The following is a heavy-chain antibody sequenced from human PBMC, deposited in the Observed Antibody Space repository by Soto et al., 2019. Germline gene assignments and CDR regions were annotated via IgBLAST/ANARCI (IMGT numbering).Heavy chain of an antibody. CDR2: IYWDDDK. D-gene: IGHD1-1*01. V-gene: IGHV2-5*02. J-gene: IGHJ5*02. CDR1: GFSLSTSGVG. CDR3: AHRLGWHQGGYDKKFDP. Sequence: QITLKESGPTLVKPTQTLTLTCTFSGFSLSTSGVGVGWIRQPPGKALEWLALIYWDDDKRYSPSLKSRLTSSKETSKNQVGLTMTTMDPVDTATYYCAHRLGWHQGGYDKKFDPWGQGTLVTVSS.